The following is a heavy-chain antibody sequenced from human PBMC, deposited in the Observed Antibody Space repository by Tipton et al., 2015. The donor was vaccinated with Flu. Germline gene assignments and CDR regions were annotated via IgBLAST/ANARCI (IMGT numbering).Heavy chain of an antibody. D-gene: IGHD6-13*01. J-gene: IGHJ5*02. CDR2: INYDGSTI. CDR1: GFIFSDYW. Sequence: SLRLSCAASGFIFSDYWMAWVRQAPGKGLEWVANINYDGSTIYYVDSVKGRFTISRDNAKNSLYLQMNNLRAEDTAVYYCARAWAAAGSAWGQGTLVTVSS. V-gene: IGHV3-7*01. CDR3: ARAWAAAGSA.